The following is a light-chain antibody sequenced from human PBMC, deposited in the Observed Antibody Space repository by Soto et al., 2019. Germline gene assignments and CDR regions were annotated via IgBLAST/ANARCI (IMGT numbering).Light chain of an antibody. CDR2: EVT. CDR1: SSDIGVFNY. CDR3: SSFASTYTLL. J-gene: IGLJ2*01. Sequence: QSVLTQPASVSGSPGRSITISCTGSSSDIGVFNYVSWYQQTPGNAPKIIIFEVTNRPSGVSNRFSGSKSGNTASLTISGLQAEDEADYYCSSFASTYTLLFGGGTKVTVL. V-gene: IGLV2-14*01.